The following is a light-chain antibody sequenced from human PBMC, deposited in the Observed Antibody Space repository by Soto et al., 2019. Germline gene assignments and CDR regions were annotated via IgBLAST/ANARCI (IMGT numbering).Light chain of an antibody. CDR3: QSYDGGLSGYV. V-gene: IGLV1-40*01. J-gene: IGLJ1*01. CDR2: ANK. Sequence: QSVLTQPPSVSAAPGQKVTISCSGSSSNIGNNYVSWYQQLPGTAPKLVIYANKNRPSGVPDRFSGSKSGTSASLAITGLQADDEADYYCQSYDGGLSGYVFGTGTKLTVL. CDR1: SSNIGNNY.